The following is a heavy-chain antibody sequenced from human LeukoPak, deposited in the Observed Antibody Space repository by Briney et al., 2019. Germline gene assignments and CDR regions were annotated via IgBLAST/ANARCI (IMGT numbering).Heavy chain of an antibody. V-gene: IGHV3-7*03. CDR3: ARVYYYDQRAGYRHFDN. D-gene: IGHD3-22*01. J-gene: IGHJ4*02. Sequence: PGGSLRLSCAASGFTFNNAWMSWVRQAPGKGLEWVASMKEDGTEEYSIDSVKGRFTISRDNARDSLYLQMNSLRAEDTAVYFYARVYYYDQRAGYRHFDNWGQGTLVTVSS. CDR2: MKEDGTEE. CDR1: GFTFNNAW.